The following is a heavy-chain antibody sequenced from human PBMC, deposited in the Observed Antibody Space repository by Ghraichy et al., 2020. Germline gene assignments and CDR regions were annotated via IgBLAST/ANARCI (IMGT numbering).Heavy chain of an antibody. CDR2: ISGSGGST. D-gene: IGHD3-10*01. V-gene: IGHV3-23*01. CDR3: AKDHPFPPRLLWFGELLG. CDR1: GFTFSSYA. J-gene: IGHJ4*02. Sequence: GGSLRLSCAASGFTFSSYAMSWVRQAPGKGLEWVSAISGSGGSTYYADSVKGRFTISRDNSKNTLYLQMNSLRAEDTAVYYCAKDHPFPPRLLWFGELLGWGQGTLVTVSS.